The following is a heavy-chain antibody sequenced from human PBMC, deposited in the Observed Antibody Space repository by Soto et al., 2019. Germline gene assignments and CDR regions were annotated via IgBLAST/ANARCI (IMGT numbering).Heavy chain of an antibody. Sequence: GASVKVSCKASGYTFTNYYLHWVRQAPGQGLEWMGVIHPSGTSATFALKFQGRVTMTSDTSTSTVSMELSSLRSEDTAVYYCARVGSSGWYDAFDIWGQGTMVTVSS. CDR2: IHPSGTSA. D-gene: IGHD6-19*01. V-gene: IGHV1-46*03. CDR3: ARVGSSGWYDAFDI. J-gene: IGHJ3*02. CDR1: GYTFTNYY.